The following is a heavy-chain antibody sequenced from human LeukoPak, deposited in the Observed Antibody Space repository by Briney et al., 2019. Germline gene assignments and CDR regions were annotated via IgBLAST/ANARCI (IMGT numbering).Heavy chain of an antibody. CDR2: ISSSSSYI. V-gene: IGHV3-21*01. J-gene: IGHJ1*01. D-gene: IGHD6-19*01. CDR3: ARSRYSSGWYEVVEYFQH. CDR1: GFTFSSYS. Sequence: GGSLRLSCAASGFTFSSYSMNWVRQAPGKGLEWVSSISSSSSYIYYADSVKGRFTISRDNAKNSLYLQMNSLRAEDTAVYYCARSRYSSGWYEVVEYFQHWGQGTLVTVSS.